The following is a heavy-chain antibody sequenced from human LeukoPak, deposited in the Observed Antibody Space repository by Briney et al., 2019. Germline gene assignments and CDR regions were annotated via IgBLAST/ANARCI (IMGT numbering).Heavy chain of an antibody. CDR3: AKDRVRSYDSSGYYYDY. J-gene: IGHJ4*02. D-gene: IGHD3-22*01. CDR1: GFTFNDYY. CDR2: ISGSGGST. Sequence: GGSLRLSCAAAGFTFNDYYMSWVRQAPGKGLEWVSAISGSGGSTYYADSVKGRFTISRDNSKNTLYLQMNSLRAEDTAVYYCAKDRVRSYDSSGYYYDYWGQGTLVTVSS. V-gene: IGHV3-23*01.